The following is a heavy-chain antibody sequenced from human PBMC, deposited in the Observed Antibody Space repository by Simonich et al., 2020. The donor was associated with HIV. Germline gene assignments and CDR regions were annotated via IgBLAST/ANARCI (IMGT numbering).Heavy chain of an antibody. V-gene: IGHV4-34*01. J-gene: IGHJ4*02. CDR3: ARLPPGYDSYYFDY. CDR1: GGSFGGYY. D-gene: IGHD3-10*01. Sequence: QVQLQQWGAGLLKPSETLSLTCAVYGGSFGGYYWSWIRQPPGKGLEGIGSIYQSGSTNCNPSLKSRITISGDTSKNQFFLKLSSVTAADTAVYYCARLPPGYDSYYFDYWGQGTLVTVSS. CDR2: IYQSGST.